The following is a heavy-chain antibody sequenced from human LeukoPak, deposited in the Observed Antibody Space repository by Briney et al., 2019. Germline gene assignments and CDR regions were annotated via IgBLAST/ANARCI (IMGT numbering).Heavy chain of an antibody. CDR1: GFTFSNAW. CDR3: ARVDSYCSGEGCYYYYGMDV. D-gene: IGHD2-15*01. V-gene: IGHV3-15*01. CDR2: IKSKTDGGTT. Sequence: GGSLRLSCAASGFTFSNAWMSWVRQAPGKGLEWVGRIKSKTDGGTTDYAAPVKGRFTISRDDSKNTLYLQMNSLRAEDTAVYYCARVDSYCSGEGCYYYYGMDVWGQGTTVTVSS. J-gene: IGHJ6*02.